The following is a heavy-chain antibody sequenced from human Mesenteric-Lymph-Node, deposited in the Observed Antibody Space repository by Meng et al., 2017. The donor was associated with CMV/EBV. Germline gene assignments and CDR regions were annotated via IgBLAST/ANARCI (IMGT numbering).Heavy chain of an antibody. J-gene: IGHJ5*02. Sequence: YTFTSYGITWVRQAPGQGLEWMGWISAYNGKTYYAQKLQGRVTMTTDTSTNTAYMELRSLRSDDTAAYYCARPITMVRGVINGWFDPWGQGTLVTVSS. CDR2: ISAYNGKT. D-gene: IGHD3-10*01. CDR1: YTFTSYG. V-gene: IGHV1-18*01. CDR3: ARPITMVRGVINGWFDP.